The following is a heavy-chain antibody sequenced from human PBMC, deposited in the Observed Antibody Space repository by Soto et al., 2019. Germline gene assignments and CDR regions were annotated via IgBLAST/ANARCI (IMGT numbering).Heavy chain of an antibody. CDR2: IYYSGST. CDR1: GGSISSGDYY. V-gene: IGHV4-30-4*01. CDR3: AGSSSWYTDYFDY. D-gene: IGHD6-13*01. Sequence: QVQLQESGPGLVKPSQTLSLTCTVSGGSISSGDYYWSWILQPPGKGLEWIGYIYYSGSTYYNPSLKSRFTISVDTSRNQFSLKLSSVTAADTAVYYCAGSSSWYTDYFDYWGQGTLVTVSS. J-gene: IGHJ4*02.